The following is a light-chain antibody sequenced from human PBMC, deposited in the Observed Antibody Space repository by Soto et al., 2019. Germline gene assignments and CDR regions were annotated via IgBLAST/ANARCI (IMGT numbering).Light chain of an antibody. CDR2: HAS. CDR1: QSISNW. V-gene: IGKV1-5*01. Sequence: DIHMTLSPSTLPASVGDRVTIPCRASQSISNWLAWYQKKPGTAPKVLIYHASNLQSGVPSRFSGTGSGTAFTLTISSLQPDDFATYYCQQYNSYSFGQGTKVDI. CDR3: QQYNSYS. J-gene: IGKJ1*01.